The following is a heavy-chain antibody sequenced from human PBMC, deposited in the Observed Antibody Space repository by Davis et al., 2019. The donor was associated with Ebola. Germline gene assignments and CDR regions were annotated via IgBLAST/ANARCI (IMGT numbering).Heavy chain of an antibody. Sequence: ASVKVSCKASGYTFTNYGITWVRQAPGQGLEWMGWINPHNGNTNYAQNVQGRVTMTTDTSTSTAYMEVGSLKSDDTAVYYCARSEWFGDLYYYGMDVWGQGTTVTVSS. CDR1: GYTFTNYG. D-gene: IGHD3-10*01. J-gene: IGHJ6*02. CDR2: INPHNGNT. CDR3: ARSEWFGDLYYYGMDV. V-gene: IGHV1-18*04.